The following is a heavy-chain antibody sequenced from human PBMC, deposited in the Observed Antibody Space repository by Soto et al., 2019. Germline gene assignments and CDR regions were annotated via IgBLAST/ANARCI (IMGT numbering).Heavy chain of an antibody. CDR3: ARALDYDFYYYGMDV. J-gene: IGHJ6*02. Sequence: ASVKVSCKASGYTFTTHYMHWVRQAPGQGLEWMGTINPSDGSTTYAQKFQGRVTMTRDTSTSTVYMELSSLISEDTAVCYCARALDYDFYYYGMDVWGQGTTVTVFS. CDR2: INPSDGST. D-gene: IGHD4-17*01. CDR1: GYTFTTHY. V-gene: IGHV1-46*01.